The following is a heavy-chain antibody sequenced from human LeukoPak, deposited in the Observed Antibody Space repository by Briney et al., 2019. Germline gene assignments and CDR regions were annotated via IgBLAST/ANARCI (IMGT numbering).Heavy chain of an antibody. CDR1: GFTVSSYE. CDR2: ISSSGSTI. Sequence: PGGSLRLACAASGFTVSSYEMNWVRQAPGKGLEWVSYISSSGSTIYYADSVKGRFTISRDNAKNSLYLQMNSLRAEDTAVYYCAREGIVVVVAATYSYGMDVWGQGTTVTVSS. D-gene: IGHD2-15*01. V-gene: IGHV3-48*03. CDR3: AREGIVVVVAATYSYGMDV. J-gene: IGHJ6*02.